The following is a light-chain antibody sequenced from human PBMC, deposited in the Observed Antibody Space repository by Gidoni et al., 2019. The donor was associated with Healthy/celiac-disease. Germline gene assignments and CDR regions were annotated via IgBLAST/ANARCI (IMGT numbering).Light chain of an antibody. CDR3: QQRSNWPLT. Sequence: EIVLIQSPATLSLSPGERATLSCRASQSVSSYLAWYQQKPGQAPRLLIYDASNRATGIPARFSGSGSGTDFTLIISSLEPEDFAVYYCQQRSNWPLTFGGGTKVEIK. J-gene: IGKJ4*01. V-gene: IGKV3-11*01. CDR1: QSVSSY. CDR2: DAS.